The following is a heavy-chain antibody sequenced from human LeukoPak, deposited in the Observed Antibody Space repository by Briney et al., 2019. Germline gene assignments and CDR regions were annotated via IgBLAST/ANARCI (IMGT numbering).Heavy chain of an antibody. D-gene: IGHD6-13*01. CDR3: ARRLYSSTNGFDC. CDR2: ISSSSSYI. Sequence: PGGSLRLSCAASGFTFSSYSMNWVRQAPGKGLEWVSSISSSSSYIYYADSVKGRFTISRDNAKNSLYLQMNSLRAEDMAVYYCARRLYSSTNGFDCWGQGTLVTVSS. V-gene: IGHV3-21*04. J-gene: IGHJ4*02. CDR1: GFTFSSYS.